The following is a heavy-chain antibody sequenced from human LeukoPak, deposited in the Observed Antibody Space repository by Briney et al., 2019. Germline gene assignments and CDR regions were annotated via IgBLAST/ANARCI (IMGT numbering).Heavy chain of an antibody. V-gene: IGHV4-34*01. Sequence: NTSETLSLTCAVYGGSFSGYYWSWIRQPPGKGLEWIGEINHSGSTNYKSSLKGRVTISVDTSKNQFSLKLSSVNAADTAVYYCARERITTFGVVMAPFDYWGQGTLVTVSS. CDR1: GGSFSGYY. D-gene: IGHD3-3*01. CDR3: ARERITTFGVVMAPFDY. CDR2: INHSGST. J-gene: IGHJ4*02.